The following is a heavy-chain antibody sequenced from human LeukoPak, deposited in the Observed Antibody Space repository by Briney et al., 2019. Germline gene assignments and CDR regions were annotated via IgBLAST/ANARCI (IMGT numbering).Heavy chain of an antibody. J-gene: IGHJ4*02. V-gene: IGHV3-74*01. CDR2: IRSDGGTI. CDR1: GFTFSNHW. Sequence: GGSLRLSCAASGFTFSNHWMHWVRQTPGKGLVWVSRIRSDGGTIDYADSVRGRFTISRDNAKNTLSLQMNSLRAEDTAVYYCARETTASGNFFDSWGQGTLVTVSS. D-gene: IGHD4-17*01. CDR3: ARETTASGNFFDS.